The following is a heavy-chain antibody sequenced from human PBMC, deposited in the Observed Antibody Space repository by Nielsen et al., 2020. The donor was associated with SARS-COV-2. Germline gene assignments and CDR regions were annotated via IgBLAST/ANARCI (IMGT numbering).Heavy chain of an antibody. CDR2: ISSSSSTI. CDR1: GFTFSSYS. V-gene: IGHV3-48*01. CDR3: ARGIWEYFDY. Sequence: GESLKISCAASGFTFSSYSMNWVRQAPGKGLEWVSYISSSSSTIYYADSVKGRFTISRDNAKNSLYLQMNSLRAEDTAVYYCARGIWEYFDYWGQGTLVTVSS. D-gene: IGHD2/OR15-2a*01. J-gene: IGHJ4*02.